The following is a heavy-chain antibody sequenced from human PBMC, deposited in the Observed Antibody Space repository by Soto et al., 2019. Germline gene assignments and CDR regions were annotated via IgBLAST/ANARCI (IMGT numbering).Heavy chain of an antibody. D-gene: IGHD2-8*01. CDR3: ARGGFVREYGMDV. CDR1: GYSFTSYW. J-gene: IGHJ6*02. CDR2: IYPGDSDT. V-gene: IGHV5-51*01. Sequence: VESLKISCKGSGYSFTSYWICCFLQMPGKGLEWMGIIYPGDSDTRYSPSFQGQVTISADKSISTAYLQWSSLKASDTAMYYCARGGFVREYGMDVWGQGTTVTVSS.